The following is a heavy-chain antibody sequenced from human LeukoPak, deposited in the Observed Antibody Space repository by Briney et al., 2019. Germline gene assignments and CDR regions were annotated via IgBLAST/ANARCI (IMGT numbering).Heavy chain of an antibody. D-gene: IGHD3-10*01. CDR2: ISGSGGST. CDR1: GFTFSSYA. V-gene: IGHV3-23*01. Sequence: GGPLRLSCAASGFTFSSYAMSWVRQAPGKGLEWVSAISGSGGSTYYADSVKGRFTISRDNSKNTLYLQMNSLKAEDTAVYYCAKDRTLTGITMVRGVTSFDYWGQGTLVTVSS. J-gene: IGHJ4*02. CDR3: AKDRTLTGITMVRGVTSFDY.